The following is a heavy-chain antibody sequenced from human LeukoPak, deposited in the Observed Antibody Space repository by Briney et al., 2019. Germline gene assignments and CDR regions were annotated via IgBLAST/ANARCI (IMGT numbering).Heavy chain of an antibody. J-gene: IGHJ3*02. CDR3: ARGPSELGAFDI. D-gene: IGHD1-26*01. CDR1: GYTFTSYD. V-gene: IGHV1-8*03. CDR2: MNPNSGNT. Sequence: SVKVSCKASGYTFTSYDINWVRQATGQGLEWMGWMNPNSGNTGYAQKFQGRVTITRNTSISTAYMEQSSLRSEDTAVYYCARGPSELGAFDIWGQGTMVTVSS.